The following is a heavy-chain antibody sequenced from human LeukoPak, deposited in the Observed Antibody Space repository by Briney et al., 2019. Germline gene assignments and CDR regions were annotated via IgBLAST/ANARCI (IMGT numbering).Heavy chain of an antibody. CDR1: GFTFSSYA. J-gene: IGHJ4*02. Sequence: PGRSPRLSCAASGFTFSSYAMHWVRQAPGKGLEWVAVISYDGSNKYYADSVKGRFTISRDNSKNTLYLQMNSLRAEDTAVYYCARDGDSSSSHYFDYWGQGTLVTVSS. CDR2: ISYDGSNK. V-gene: IGHV3-30-3*01. CDR3: ARDGDSSSSHYFDY. D-gene: IGHD6-6*01.